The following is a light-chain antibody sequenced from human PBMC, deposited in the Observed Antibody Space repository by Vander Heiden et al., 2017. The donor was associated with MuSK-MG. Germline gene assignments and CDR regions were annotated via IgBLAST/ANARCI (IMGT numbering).Light chain of an antibody. Sequence: QSPSTLSASVGDRVTITCRASQSISSWLARYQQKPGKAPKLLIYKASSLESGVPSRFSGSGSGTEFTLTISSLQPDDFATYYCQQYNSYRYTFGQGTKLEIK. CDR2: KAS. J-gene: IGKJ2*01. CDR3: QQYNSYRYT. V-gene: IGKV1-5*03. CDR1: QSISSW.